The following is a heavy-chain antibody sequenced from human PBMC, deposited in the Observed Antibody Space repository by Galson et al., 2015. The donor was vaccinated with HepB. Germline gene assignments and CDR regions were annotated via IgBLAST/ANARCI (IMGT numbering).Heavy chain of an antibody. J-gene: IGHJ6*03. CDR1: GGTFSSYA. CDR3: ATEADYGDYYPPIAPTYYYYYYYMDV. V-gene: IGHV1-69*13. D-gene: IGHD4-17*01. Sequence: SVKVSCKASGGTFSSYAISWVRQAPGQGLEWMGGIIPIFGTANYAQKFQGRVTITADESTSTAYMELSSLRSEDTAVYHCATEADYGDYYPPIAPTYYYYYYYMDVWGKGTTVTVSS. CDR2: IIPIFGTA.